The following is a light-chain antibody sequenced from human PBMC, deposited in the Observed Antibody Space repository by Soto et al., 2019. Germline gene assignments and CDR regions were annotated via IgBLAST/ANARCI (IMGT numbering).Light chain of an antibody. Sequence: QSVLTQPASVSGSPGQSITISCTGTSSDVGGYNYVSWYQQHPGNAPKLIISDVSNRPSGVSNRFSGSKSGNTASLTISGLQAEDEADYYCSSYTTSSTPMFGGGTKLTVL. CDR3: SSYTTSSTPM. CDR1: SSDVGGYNY. CDR2: DVS. V-gene: IGLV2-14*01. J-gene: IGLJ3*02.